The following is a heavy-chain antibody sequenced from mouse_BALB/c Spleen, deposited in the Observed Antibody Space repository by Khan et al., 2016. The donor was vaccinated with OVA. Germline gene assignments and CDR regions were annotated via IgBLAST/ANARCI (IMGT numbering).Heavy chain of an antibody. CDR3: TRSGLRWDFAY. J-gene: IGHJ2*01. CDR2: INPSTGYT. D-gene: IGHD1-1*01. V-gene: IGHV1-7*01. CDR1: GYTFINYW. Sequence: VQLQQSGAELEKPGASGKMSCKASGYTFINYWIIWVKQRPGQGLEWIGYINPSTGYTEYNQNFKEKATLTAEKSFSTAYMQLSSLTHEDSGVYYGTRSGLRWDFAYSGQGTTLTVSS.